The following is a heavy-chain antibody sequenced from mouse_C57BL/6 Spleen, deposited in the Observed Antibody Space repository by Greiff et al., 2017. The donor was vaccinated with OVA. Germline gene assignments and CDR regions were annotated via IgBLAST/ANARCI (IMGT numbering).Heavy chain of an antibody. Sequence: EVKLMESGPELVKPGASVKMSCKASGYTFTDYNMHWVKQSHGKSLEWIGYINPNNGGTSYNQKFKGKATLTVNKSSSTAYMELRSLTSEDSAVYYCAREGYLSWFAYWGQGTLVTVSA. CDR3: AREGYLSWFAY. CDR1: GYTFTDYN. J-gene: IGHJ3*01. V-gene: IGHV1-22*01. CDR2: INPNNGGT. D-gene: IGHD2-2*01.